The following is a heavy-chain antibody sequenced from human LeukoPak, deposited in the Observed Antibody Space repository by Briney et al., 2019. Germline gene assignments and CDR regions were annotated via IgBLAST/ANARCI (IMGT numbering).Heavy chain of an antibody. Sequence: GGSLRLSCAASGFTFSSYSMNWVRQAPGKGLEWVSSISSSSSYIYYADSVKGRFTISRDNAKNSLYLQMNSLRAEDTAVYYCAKDFLGISGYFDYWGQGTLVTVSS. CDR3: AKDFLGISGYFDY. J-gene: IGHJ4*02. CDR2: ISSSSSYI. D-gene: IGHD7-27*01. V-gene: IGHV3-21*01. CDR1: GFTFSSYS.